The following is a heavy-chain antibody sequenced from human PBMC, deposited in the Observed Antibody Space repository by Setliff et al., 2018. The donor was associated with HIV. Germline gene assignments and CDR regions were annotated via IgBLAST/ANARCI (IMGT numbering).Heavy chain of an antibody. CDR2: VYASAYS. J-gene: IGHJ2*01. V-gene: IGHV4-4*07. CDR1: GDSIGDYY. CDR3: ARDWVTRSNYYGSGSPWYFDF. D-gene: IGHD3-10*01. Sequence: PSETLSLTCTVSGDSIGDYYWNWIRQPAGKGLEWIGRVYASAYSNYNPSFKSRVTMSGDTSQNQFSLKLRSVNAADTAVYYCARDWVTRSNYYGSGSPWYFDFWGRGILVTVSS.